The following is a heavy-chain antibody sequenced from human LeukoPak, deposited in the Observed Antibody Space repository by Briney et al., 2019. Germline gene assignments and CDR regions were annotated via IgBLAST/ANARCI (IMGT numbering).Heavy chain of an antibody. J-gene: IGHJ4*02. D-gene: IGHD2-21*02. Sequence: GGSLRLSCAASGFTFSSYGMHWVRQAPGKGLEWVAVIWYDGSNKYYADSVKGRFTISRDNSKNTLYLQMNSLRAEDTAVYYCARGAKSRNCGGDCFSPGFEYWGQGTLVTVSS. CDR2: IWYDGSNK. CDR3: ARGAKSRNCGGDCFSPGFEY. CDR1: GFTFSSYG. V-gene: IGHV3-33*01.